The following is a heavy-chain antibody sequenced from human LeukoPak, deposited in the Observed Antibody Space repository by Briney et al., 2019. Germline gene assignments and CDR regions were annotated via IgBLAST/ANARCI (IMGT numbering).Heavy chain of an antibody. Sequence: GGSLRLSCAASGFTFSSYEMNWVRQAPGKGLEWVSYISSSSSTIYYADSVKGRFTISRDNAKNSLYLQMNTLRAEDTAVYYCAKDHADIVVVVAATPYYYYMDVWGKGTTVTVSS. CDR3: AKDHADIVVVVAATPYYYYMDV. CDR2: ISSSSSTI. D-gene: IGHD2-15*01. CDR1: GFTFSSYE. V-gene: IGHV3-48*01. J-gene: IGHJ6*03.